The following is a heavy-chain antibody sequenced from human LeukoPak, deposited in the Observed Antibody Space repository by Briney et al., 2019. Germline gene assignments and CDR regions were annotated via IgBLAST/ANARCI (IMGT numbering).Heavy chain of an antibody. V-gene: IGHV3-33*01. CDR1: GFTFSTYV. D-gene: IGHD2-8*01. CDR2: IWYDGINK. CDR3: ARVPPWHNDIPFDI. J-gene: IGHJ3*02. Sequence: GRSLRLSCAASGFTFSTYVMHWVRQAPGKGLEWVALIWYDGINKYYADSVKGRFTISRDNSKNTLYPQVNNLRAEDTAVYYCARVPPWHNDIPFDIWGQGTMVTVSS.